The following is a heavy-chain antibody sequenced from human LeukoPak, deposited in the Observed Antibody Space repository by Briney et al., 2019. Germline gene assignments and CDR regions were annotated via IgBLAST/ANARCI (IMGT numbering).Heavy chain of an antibody. CDR2: IYTSGST. CDR3: ARDFTCGGDCYRFDY. Sequence: SETLSLTCTVSGGSISSYYWSWIRQPAGKGLEWIGRIYTSGSTNYNPSLKSRVTMSVDTSKNQFSLKLSSVTAADTAVYYCARDFTCGGDCYRFDYWGQGTLDTVSS. V-gene: IGHV4-4*07. D-gene: IGHD2-21*02. J-gene: IGHJ4*02. CDR1: GGSISSYY.